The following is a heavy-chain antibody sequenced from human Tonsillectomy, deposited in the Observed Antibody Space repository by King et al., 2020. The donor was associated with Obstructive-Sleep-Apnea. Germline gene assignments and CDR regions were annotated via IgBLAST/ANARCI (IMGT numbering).Heavy chain of an antibody. D-gene: IGHD3-3*01. CDR2: IKQDGSDK. CDR3: ARAWNYAMDV. V-gene: IGHV3-7*01. J-gene: IGHJ6*02. Sequence: VQLVESGGGLVQPGGSLRLSCAASGFTFSSYWMRWVGQAPGKGLEWVANIKQDGSDKYYVDSVKGRFTISRDNAKQSLFLQMHSLRVDDTAVYYCARAWNYAMDVWGQGTTVTVAS. CDR1: GFTFSSYW.